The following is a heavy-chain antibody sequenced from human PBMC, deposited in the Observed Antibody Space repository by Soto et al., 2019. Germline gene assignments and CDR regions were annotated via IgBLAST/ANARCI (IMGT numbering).Heavy chain of an antibody. Sequence: SQTLSLTCAISGDSVSSNSAAWNWIRQSPSRGLEWLGKTYYRSKWYNDYTVSVKSRITINPDTSKKQFSLQLNSVTPEDTAEYFFARTLSSSVKNGFAPGGQEPLVPAPQ. V-gene: IGHV6-1*01. CDR2: TYYRSKWYN. J-gene: IGHJ5*02. D-gene: IGHD6-6*01. CDR3: ARTLSSSVKNGFAP. CDR1: GDSVSSNSAA.